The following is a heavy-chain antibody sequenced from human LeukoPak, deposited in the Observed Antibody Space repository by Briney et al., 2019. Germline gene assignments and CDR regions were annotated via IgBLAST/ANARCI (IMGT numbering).Heavy chain of an antibody. Sequence: GGSLRLSCAASGFTFTSYAMHWVRQAPGQRLEWMGWINAGNGNTKYSQKFQGRVTITRDTSASTAYMELSSLRSEDTAVYYCARDLRGIDYWGQGTLVTVSS. J-gene: IGHJ4*02. CDR1: GFTFTSYA. CDR2: INAGNGNT. V-gene: IGHV1-3*01. CDR3: ARDLRGIDY. D-gene: IGHD3-10*01.